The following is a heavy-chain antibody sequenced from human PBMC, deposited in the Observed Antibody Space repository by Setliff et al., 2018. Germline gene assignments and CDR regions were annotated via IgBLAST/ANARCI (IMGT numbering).Heavy chain of an antibody. CDR3: AREKGYYNSGSYKYWFDP. Sequence: VKVSCKASGGTFSSYGISWVRQAPGQGLEWMGGTIPIFGTTNYAQRFQGRVTITTDESTSTAYMDLSSLTSDDTAIYYCAREKGYYNSGSYKYWFDPWGQGTLVTVSS. CDR2: TIPIFGTT. CDR1: GGTFSSYG. D-gene: IGHD3-10*01. J-gene: IGHJ5*02. V-gene: IGHV1-69*05.